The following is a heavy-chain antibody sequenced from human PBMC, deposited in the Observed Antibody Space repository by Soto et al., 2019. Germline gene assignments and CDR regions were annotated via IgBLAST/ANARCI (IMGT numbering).Heavy chain of an antibody. CDR3: TNRPRAGFDH. J-gene: IGHJ4*02. V-gene: IGHV3-23*01. D-gene: IGHD6-19*01. Sequence: EVQLLESGGGLVQPGGSLRLSCAASGFTFSSYAMSWVRQAPGKGLEWVSGITGSGGSTYYADSVKGRFTISRDNSKNTLYLQMNSLRAEDTALYYRTNRPRAGFDHWGQGTLVTVSS. CDR2: ITGSGGST. CDR1: GFTFSSYA.